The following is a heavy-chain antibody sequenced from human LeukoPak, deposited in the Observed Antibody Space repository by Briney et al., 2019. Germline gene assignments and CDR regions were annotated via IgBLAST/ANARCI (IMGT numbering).Heavy chain of an antibody. D-gene: IGHD5-24*01. CDR2: IYSGGTT. V-gene: IGHV3-53*01. CDR3: ARDLWGYNTRSPLCFDY. J-gene: IGHJ4*02. CDR1: GFTVSNYY. Sequence: GGSLRLSCAASGFTVSNYYMSWVRQAPGKGLEWVSVIYSGGTTYYADSVKGRFTISRDTSKNTLFLQMNSLRAEDTAVYYCARDLWGYNTRSPLCFDYWGQGTLVTVSS.